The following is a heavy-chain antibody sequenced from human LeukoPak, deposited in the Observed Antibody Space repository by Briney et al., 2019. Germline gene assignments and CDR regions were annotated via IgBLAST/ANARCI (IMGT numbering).Heavy chain of an antibody. J-gene: IGHJ4*02. D-gene: IGHD6-19*01. CDR3: ASAYSSAWSSDY. CDR1: GFTFSNYA. V-gene: IGHV3-30-3*01. CDR2: ISYDGSIK. Sequence: GGSLRLSCAASGFTFSNYAMHWVRQAPGKGLEWVAFISYDGSIKYYADSVKGRFTISRDNSKNTLYLQMNSLRAEDTAVYYCASAYSSAWSSDYWGQGTLVTVSS.